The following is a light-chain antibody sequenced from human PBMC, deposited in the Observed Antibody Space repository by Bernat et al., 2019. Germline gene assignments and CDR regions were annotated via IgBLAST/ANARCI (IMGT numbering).Light chain of an antibody. V-gene: IGLV2-11*01. Sequence: QSALTQPRSVSGSPGQSVTISCTGTSSDVGGYNYVSWYQQHPGKAPKLMIYDVNKRPSGVPDRFSGSKSDNTASLTISGLQAEDEADYYCCSYAGNTAWVFGAGTKVTVL. CDR2: DVN. CDR3: CSYAGNTAWV. CDR1: SSDVGGYNY. J-gene: IGLJ3*02.